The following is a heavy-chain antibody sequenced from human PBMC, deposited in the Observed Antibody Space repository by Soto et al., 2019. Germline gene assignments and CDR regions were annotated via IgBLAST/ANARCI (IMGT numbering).Heavy chain of an antibody. V-gene: IGHV3-74*01. D-gene: IGHD1-26*01. CDR1: GFTFNNYW. CDR2: INRDGSDT. Sequence: GGSLRLSCAASGFTFNNYWMHWVRQAPGRGPVWVSRINRDGSDTSYADSVKGRFTSSRDNVKNTLYLQMNSLRVEDTAVYYCVRLSSGSYSDWGQGTLVTVSS. CDR3: VRLSSGSYSD. J-gene: IGHJ1*01.